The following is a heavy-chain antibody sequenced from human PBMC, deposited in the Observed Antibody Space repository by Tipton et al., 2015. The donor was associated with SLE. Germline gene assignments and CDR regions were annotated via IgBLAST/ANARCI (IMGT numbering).Heavy chain of an antibody. CDR3: ARGHVSASYPYYYYDYMDV. CDR1: GGSISSYY. J-gene: IGHJ6*03. V-gene: IGHV4-59*01. D-gene: IGHD3-10*01. CDR2: IYYSGST. Sequence: TLSLTCTVSGGSISSYYWSWIRQPPGKGLEWIGYIYYSGSTNYNPSLKSRVTISVDTSKNQFSLKLNSVTAADTAVYYCARGHVSASYPYYYYDYMDVWGKGTTVTVSS.